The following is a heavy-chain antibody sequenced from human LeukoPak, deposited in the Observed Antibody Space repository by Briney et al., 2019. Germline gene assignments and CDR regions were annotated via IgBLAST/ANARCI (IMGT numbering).Heavy chain of an antibody. Sequence: SVKVSCKASGGTFSSYAISWVRQAPGQGLEWMGGIIPIFGTANYAQKLQGRVTMTTDTSTSTAYMELRSLRSDDTAVYYCARDESIAVAVYWGQGTLVTVSS. CDR1: GGTFSSYA. CDR3: ARDESIAVAVY. D-gene: IGHD6-6*01. CDR2: IIPIFGTA. V-gene: IGHV1-69*05. J-gene: IGHJ4*02.